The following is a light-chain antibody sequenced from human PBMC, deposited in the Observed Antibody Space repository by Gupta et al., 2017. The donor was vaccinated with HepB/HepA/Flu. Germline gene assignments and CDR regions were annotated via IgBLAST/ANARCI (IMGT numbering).Light chain of an antibody. V-gene: IGLV1-47*02. J-gene: IGLJ1*01. CDR3: AAWDNRLNAYV. Sequence: QSVLTQPPSASGTPGQRLTISCSGSSSNVGRDNVYWYQQLPGTAPKLLIYNDHQRPSGVPDRFSGSKSGTSASLAIRGLRSEDEADYYCAAWDNRLNAYVFGTGTWVTVL. CDR1: SSNVGRDN. CDR2: NDH.